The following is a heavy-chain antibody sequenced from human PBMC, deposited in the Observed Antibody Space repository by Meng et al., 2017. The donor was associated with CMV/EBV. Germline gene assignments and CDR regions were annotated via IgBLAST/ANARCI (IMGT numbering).Heavy chain of an antibody. CDR1: GFTCSSYS. CDR2: ISSSSSYI. J-gene: IGHJ4*02. D-gene: IGHD6-13*01. Sequence: LVGSGGGLVKPWGSLRLSWSASGFTCSSYSMNWVRQAPGKGLEWVSSISSSSSYIYYADSVKGRFTISRDNAKNSLYLQMNSLRAEDTAVYYCARDTGIAAAGGGDWGQGTLVTVSS. V-gene: IGHV3-21*01. CDR3: ARDTGIAAAGGGD.